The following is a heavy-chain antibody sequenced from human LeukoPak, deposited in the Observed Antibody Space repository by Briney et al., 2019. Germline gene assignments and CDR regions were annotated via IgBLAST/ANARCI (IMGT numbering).Heavy chain of an antibody. CDR3: ARGDFSGGYCYDY. V-gene: IGHV4-59*01. CDR1: GGSISSYY. CDR2: IYYSGST. J-gene: IGHJ4*02. D-gene: IGHD2-15*01. Sequence: PSETLSLTCTVSGGSISSYYWSWIRQPPGKGPEWIGHIYYSGSTNYNPSLKSRVTISIDTSKNQFSLKLSSVTAADTAVYYCARGDFSGGYCYDYWGQGTLVTVSS.